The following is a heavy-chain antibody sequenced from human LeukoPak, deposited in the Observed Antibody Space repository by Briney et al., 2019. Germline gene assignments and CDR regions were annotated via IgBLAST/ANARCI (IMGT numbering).Heavy chain of an antibody. J-gene: IGHJ6*02. V-gene: IGHV4-59*01. CDR2: IYYSGST. CDR3: ARVHSYGFYYYYYYGMDV. CDR1: GGSISSYY. Sequence: SETLSLTCTVSGGSISSYYWSWIRQPPGKGLEWLGYIYYSGSTNYNPSLKSRVTISVDTSKNQFSLKLSSVTAADTAVYYCARVHSYGFYYYYYYGMDVWGQGTTVTVSS. D-gene: IGHD5-18*01.